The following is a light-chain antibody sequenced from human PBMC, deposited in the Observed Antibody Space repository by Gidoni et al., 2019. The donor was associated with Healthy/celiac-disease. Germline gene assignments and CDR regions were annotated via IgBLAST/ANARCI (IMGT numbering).Light chain of an antibody. Sequence: EIALTQSPGNLSLSPGESATLSCRASQSVSSSYLAWYQQKPGQAPRLLSYGASSRATGIPDRFSGGGSGTDFALAICRLEPEDFAVYYCQQYGSSPLTFGGGTKVEIK. CDR3: QQYGSSPLT. CDR2: GAS. J-gene: IGKJ4*01. CDR1: QSVSSSY. V-gene: IGKV3-20*01.